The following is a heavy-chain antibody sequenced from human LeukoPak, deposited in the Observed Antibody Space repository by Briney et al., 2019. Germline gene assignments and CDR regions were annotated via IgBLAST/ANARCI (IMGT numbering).Heavy chain of an antibody. D-gene: IGHD3-10*01. CDR1: GGSITSYY. Sequence: SETLSLTCSVSGGSITSYYWSWIRQSAGKGLEWIGRIYSSGRTNYNPSLKSRVSMSVDTSKNQFSLKLTSVTAADTAVYYCAREPGHRGQGTLVTVSS. J-gene: IGHJ4*02. CDR3: AREPGH. CDR2: IYSSGRT. V-gene: IGHV4-4*07.